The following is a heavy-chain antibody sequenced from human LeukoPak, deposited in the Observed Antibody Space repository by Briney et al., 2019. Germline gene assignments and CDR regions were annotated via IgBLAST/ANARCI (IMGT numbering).Heavy chain of an antibody. CDR3: ARDVGIAAAGINWFDP. Sequence: GGSLRLSCAASGFTFTIYNMNWVRQAPGKGLEWVSYISRESAYIYYGDSVKGRFTISRDNGKNSVDLQMNSLRAEDTAVYYCARDVGIAAAGINWFDPWGQGTLVTVSS. CDR2: ISRESAYI. V-gene: IGHV3-21*01. CDR1: GFTFTIYN. D-gene: IGHD6-13*01. J-gene: IGHJ5*02.